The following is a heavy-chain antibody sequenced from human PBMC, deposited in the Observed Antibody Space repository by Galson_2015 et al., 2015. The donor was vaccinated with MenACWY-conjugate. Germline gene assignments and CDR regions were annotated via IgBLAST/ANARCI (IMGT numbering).Heavy chain of an antibody. D-gene: IGHD5-18*01. CDR1: GFTFSSYS. J-gene: IGHJ4*02. V-gene: IGHV3-48*04. Sequence: SLRLSCAASGFTFSSYSVNWVRQAPGKGLEWVSYISSSSSTIYYADSVKGRFTISRDNAKNSLYLQMNSLRAEDTAVYYCARGGRGYRYGLGYWGQGTLVTVSS. CDR2: ISSSSSTI. CDR3: ARGGRGYRYGLGY.